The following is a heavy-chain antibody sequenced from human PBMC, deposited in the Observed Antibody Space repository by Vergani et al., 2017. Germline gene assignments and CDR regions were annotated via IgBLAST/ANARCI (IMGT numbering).Heavy chain of an antibody. V-gene: IGHV1-8*01. CDR2: MNPKSGNT. D-gene: IGHD3/OR15-3a*01. Sequence: QEQLVQSGAEVRKPGASVKVSCKASGYNFTSFDINWVRLATGQGLVWMGWMNPKSGNTAYAAKFQGRITMTRDSSTDTAYMEMKSLRSEDTAIYFCARGVLDSKYRHTWVGPWGQGAVVTVSS. CDR1: GYNFTSFD. J-gene: IGHJ5*02. CDR3: ARGVLDSKYRHTWVGP.